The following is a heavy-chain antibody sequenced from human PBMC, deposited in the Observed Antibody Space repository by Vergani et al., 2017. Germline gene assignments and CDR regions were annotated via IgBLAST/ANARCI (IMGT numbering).Heavy chain of an antibody. D-gene: IGHD2-2*02. CDR2: ISFDGTNE. Sequence: QVQLVESGGGVVQPGRSLRLSCAASGFTFSSYAMSWVRQAPGKGLEWVVGISFDGTNEYYPDLVKGRFTISRDIAKNTLYLQVRSLRLEDTGVYHCVRDRGLCAGGRCYTEAWDYWGQGTLVTVSS. CDR3: VRDRGLCAGGRCYTEAWDY. J-gene: IGHJ4*02. CDR1: GFTFSSYA. V-gene: IGHV3-30*03.